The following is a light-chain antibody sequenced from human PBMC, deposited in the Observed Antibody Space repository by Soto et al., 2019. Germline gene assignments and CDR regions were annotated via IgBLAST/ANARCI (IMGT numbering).Light chain of an antibody. Sequence: QAVVTQEPSLTVDPGGTVTLTCGSSTGAVTSGHYPYWFQQKPGQAPRTLMYDTSNKHSWTPARFSGSLLGGKAALALSGAQPEDEAEYYCLLSYSGARVFGGGTKVTVL. CDR2: DTS. J-gene: IGLJ3*02. CDR1: TGAVTSGHY. V-gene: IGLV7-46*01. CDR3: LLSYSGARV.